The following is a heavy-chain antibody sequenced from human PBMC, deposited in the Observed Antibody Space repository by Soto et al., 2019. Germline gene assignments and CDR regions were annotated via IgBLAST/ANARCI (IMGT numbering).Heavy chain of an antibody. CDR3: AREVVLTEWYFDN. Sequence: QVQLMESGGGVVQPGGSLRLSSATSGFTFSRYSMHWFRQARGKGLEWVAVRSSDGGIKFYADSVKGRFTVSRDNSKNTLYLQMNSLRPEGTAVYYYAREVVLTEWYFDNWGQGILVTVSS. D-gene: IGHD2-21*01. J-gene: IGHJ4*02. CDR2: RSSDGGIK. CDR1: GFTFSRYS. V-gene: IGHV3-30-3*01.